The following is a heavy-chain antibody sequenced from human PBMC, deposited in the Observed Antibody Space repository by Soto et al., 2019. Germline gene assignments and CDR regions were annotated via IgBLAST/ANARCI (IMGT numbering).Heavy chain of an antibody. V-gene: IGHV1-46*01. CDR2: INPSGGST. D-gene: IGHD3-10*01. CDR3: ARSVASGSGSYMVSYYYYGMDV. CDR1: GYTFTSYY. J-gene: IGHJ6*02. Sequence: QVQLVQSGAEVKKPGASVKVSCKASGYTFTSYYMHWVRQAPGQGLEWMGIINPSGGSTSYAQKFQDRVTMTRDTSTSTVYMELSSLRSEDTAVYYCARSVASGSGSYMVSYYYYGMDVWGQGTTVTVSS.